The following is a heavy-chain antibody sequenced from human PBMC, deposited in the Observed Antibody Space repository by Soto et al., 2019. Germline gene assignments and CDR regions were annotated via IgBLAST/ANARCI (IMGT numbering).Heavy chain of an antibody. CDR3: TTEATSEFDS. CDR1: GYRFSSSW. J-gene: IGHJ4*02. D-gene: IGHD1-1*01. CDR2: VYPSDSDV. Sequence: VASLKISCQATGYRFSSSWIGWVRQKPGKGLEWLGTVYPSDSDVRYSPAFVVQITISADTSIKTAYLQLLNLKASDTPLYYCTTEATSEFDSWDPETRVTASS. V-gene: IGHV5-51*01.